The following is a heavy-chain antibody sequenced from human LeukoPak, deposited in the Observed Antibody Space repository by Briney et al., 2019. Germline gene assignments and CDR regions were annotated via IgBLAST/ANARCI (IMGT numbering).Heavy chain of an antibody. D-gene: IGHD5-24*01. CDR2: FNPNSGDT. J-gene: IGHJ4*02. Sequence: ASLKLSCKASGYTFTDYFIHCVRQAPGQRLESMGWFNPNSGDTNYAQKFQGRVTMTRDTSITTAYMELISLRSDETVVYYCARDPRDGYTCPFDYWGQGTLVTVSS. CDR3: ARDPRDGYTCPFDY. CDR1: GYTFTDYF. V-gene: IGHV1-2*02.